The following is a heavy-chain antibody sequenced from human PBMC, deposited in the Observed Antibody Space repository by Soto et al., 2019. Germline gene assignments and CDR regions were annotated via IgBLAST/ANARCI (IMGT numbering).Heavy chain of an antibody. CDR1: GGTFSSYA. D-gene: IGHD2-2*01. CDR3: ARSQGSSTSLEIYYYYYYGMDV. V-gene: IGHV1-69*13. Sequence: GASVEVACKASGGTFSSYAISWVRQAPGQGLEWMGGIIPISDTTNYAQKFQGRVTITADESTSTAYMELSSLRSEDTAVYYCARSQGSSTSLEIYYYYYYGMDVWGQGTTVTSP. J-gene: IGHJ6*02. CDR2: IIPISDTT.